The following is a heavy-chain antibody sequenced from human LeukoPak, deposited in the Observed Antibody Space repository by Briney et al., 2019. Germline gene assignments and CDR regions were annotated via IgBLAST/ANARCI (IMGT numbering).Heavy chain of an antibody. CDR1: GFTFSNCA. J-gene: IGHJ4*02. D-gene: IGHD2/OR15-2a*01. V-gene: IGHV3-23*01. CDR2: ISGSGSST. CDR3: AKSCNSGNCYYNY. Sequence: PGGSLRLSWAASGFTFSNCAMSWVRQAPEKGLEWVSGISGSGSSTYYADSVKGRFTISRDNSENTLSLQMNSLRADDTAIYYCAKSCNSGNCYYNYWGQGTLVTVSS.